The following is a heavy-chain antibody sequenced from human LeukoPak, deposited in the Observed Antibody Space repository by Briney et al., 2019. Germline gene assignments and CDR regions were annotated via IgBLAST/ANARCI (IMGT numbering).Heavy chain of an antibody. CDR2: ISGSGDNT. CDR3: AKVSGPFDY. D-gene: IGHD2-15*01. Sequence: PGGSLRLSCAASGFTFSSYTMTWVRQAPGKGLEWVSAISGSGDNTYYADSVKGRFTIPRDNSKNTLYLEMNSLRAEDTAVFYCAKVSGPFDYWGQGTLVTVSS. J-gene: IGHJ4*02. V-gene: IGHV3-23*01. CDR1: GFTFSSYT.